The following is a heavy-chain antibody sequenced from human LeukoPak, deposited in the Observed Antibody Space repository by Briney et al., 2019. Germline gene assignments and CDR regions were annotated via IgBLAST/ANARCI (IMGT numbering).Heavy chain of an antibody. Sequence: PWGSLRLSCAASGFTFSNYWMTWVRQAPGKGLEWVADIKQDGSEKLYVNSVRGRFTISRDNAKMSLFLQMNSLRAEDTAVYYCARDNGVVHGVYYMDVWGKGTTVTV. CDR1: GFTFSNYW. D-gene: IGHD3-3*01. CDR2: IKQDGSEK. V-gene: IGHV3-7*01. J-gene: IGHJ6*03. CDR3: ARDNGVVHGVYYMDV.